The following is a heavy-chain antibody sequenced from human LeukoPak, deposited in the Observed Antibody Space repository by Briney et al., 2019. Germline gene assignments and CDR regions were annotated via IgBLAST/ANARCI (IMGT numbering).Heavy chain of an antibody. CDR1: GFTFDDYA. Sequence: GGFLRLSCAASGFTFDDYAMHWVRQAPGKGLEWVSGISWNSGSIGYADSVKGRFTISRDNAKNSLYLQMNSLRAEDTALYYCAKDSGLMAVAGTDYFDYWGQGTLVTVSS. D-gene: IGHD6-19*01. CDR2: ISWNSGSI. V-gene: IGHV3-9*01. CDR3: AKDSGLMAVAGTDYFDY. J-gene: IGHJ4*02.